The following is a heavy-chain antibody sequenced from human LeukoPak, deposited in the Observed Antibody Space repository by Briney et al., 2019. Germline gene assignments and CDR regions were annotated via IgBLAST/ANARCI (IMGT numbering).Heavy chain of an antibody. CDR2: IYHSGST. CDR3: AKERPRYTAMAPFDY. CDR1: GGSISSGGYY. Sequence: SETLSLTCTVSGGSISSGGYYWSWIRQPPGKGLEWIGYIYHSGSTYYNPSLKSRVTISVDRSKNQFSLKLSSVTAADTAVYYCAKERPRYTAMAPFDYWGQGTLVTVSS. D-gene: IGHD5-18*01. J-gene: IGHJ4*02. V-gene: IGHV4-30-2*01.